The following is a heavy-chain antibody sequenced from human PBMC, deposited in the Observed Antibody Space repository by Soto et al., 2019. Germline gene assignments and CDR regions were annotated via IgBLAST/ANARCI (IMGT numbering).Heavy chain of an antibody. J-gene: IGHJ6*02. CDR3: ARVKVEAASYYYGMDV. D-gene: IGHD2-15*01. CDR2: INAGNGNT. CDR1: GYTFTSYA. Sequence: VASVKVSCKASGYTFTSYAMHWVRQAPGQRLEWMGWINAGNGNTKYSQKFQGRVTITRDTSASTAYMELSSLRSEDTAVYYCARVKVEAASYYYGMDVWGQGTTVTVSS. V-gene: IGHV1-3*01.